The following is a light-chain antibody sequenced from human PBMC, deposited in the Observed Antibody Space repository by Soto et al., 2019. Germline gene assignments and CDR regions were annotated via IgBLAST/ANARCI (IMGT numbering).Light chain of an antibody. Sequence: QLVLTQPPSASGTPGQTVTISCSGSGSNIGENAVNWYQHLPGTAPQLLIYSNALRPSGVPHRFSGSKSGTAGSLAISGLQSEDEAHYYCAAWDDSRKAMLFGGGTKLTVL. J-gene: IGLJ3*02. CDR1: GSNIGENA. CDR2: SNA. V-gene: IGLV1-44*01. CDR3: AAWDDSRKAML.